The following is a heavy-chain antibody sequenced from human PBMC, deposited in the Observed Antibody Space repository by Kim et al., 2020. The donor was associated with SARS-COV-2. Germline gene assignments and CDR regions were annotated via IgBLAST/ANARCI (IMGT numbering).Heavy chain of an antibody. CDR3: ARGGGAK. V-gene: IGHV4-34*01. Sequence: SETLYLTCAVYGGPLSGYYWTWIRQSPGKGLEWLAEINYNTGTTTYNPSLKSRATISVNTSKNQFSLNVTSVTAADTAVYFCARGGGAKWGQGTLVTVSS. CDR1: GGPLSGYY. CDR2: INYNTGTT. D-gene: IGHD1-26*01. J-gene: IGHJ4*02.